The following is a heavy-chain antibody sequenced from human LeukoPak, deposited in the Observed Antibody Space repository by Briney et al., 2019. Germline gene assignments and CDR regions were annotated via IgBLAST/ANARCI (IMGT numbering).Heavy chain of an antibody. D-gene: IGHD2-2*01. CDR2: IRSDGTNK. CDR3: ANEEDGDIVLVPTTTGH. Sequence: GGSLRLSCAASGFLFSNYGMHWVRQAPGKGLEWVAFIRSDGTNKYYADSVKGRFTISRDNSKNTLYLQMNSLRGEDTAVYYCANEEDGDIVLVPTTTGHWGQGTLVTVSS. CDR1: GFLFSNYG. J-gene: IGHJ4*02. V-gene: IGHV3-30*02.